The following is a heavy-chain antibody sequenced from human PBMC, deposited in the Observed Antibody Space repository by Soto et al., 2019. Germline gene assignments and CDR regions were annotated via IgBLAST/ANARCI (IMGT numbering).Heavy chain of an antibody. CDR3: ARCIAVAGTVFYYYGMDV. J-gene: IGHJ6*02. D-gene: IGHD6-19*01. CDR1: GGTFRSYA. V-gene: IGHV1-69*13. CDR2: IIPIFGTA. Sequence: ASVKVSFKASGGTFRSYAISWLRQAPGHGLEWMGGIIPIFGTANYAQKFQGRVTITADESTSTAYMELSSLRSEDTAVYYCARCIAVAGTVFYYYGMDVWGQGTTVTVSS.